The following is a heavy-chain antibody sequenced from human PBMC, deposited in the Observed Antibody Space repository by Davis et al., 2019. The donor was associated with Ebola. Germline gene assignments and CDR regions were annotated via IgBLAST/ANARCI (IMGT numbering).Heavy chain of an antibody. Sequence: GESLKISCAASGFTFSDYYMGWIRQAPGKGLEWVSVIYSGGSTYYADSVKGRFTISRDNSKNTLYLQMNSLRAEDTAVYYCARSTIYCSSTSCSDDWGQGTLVTVSS. J-gene: IGHJ4*02. CDR2: IYSGGST. V-gene: IGHV3-53*01. CDR3: ARSTIYCSSTSCSDD. D-gene: IGHD2-2*01. CDR1: GFTFSDYY.